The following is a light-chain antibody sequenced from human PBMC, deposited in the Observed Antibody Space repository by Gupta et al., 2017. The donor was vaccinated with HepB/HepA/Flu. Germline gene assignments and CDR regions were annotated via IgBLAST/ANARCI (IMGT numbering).Light chain of an antibody. Sequence: QSALTQPASVSGSPGQSITISCTGTSSDVRGYHYVSWYQQHPGKAPKLVIYYVSNRPSGVSTRFSGAKSGNTASLTTSGLQDEDEADYYCSSSPSSNTLEVVFGGGTKLTVL. J-gene: IGLJ2*01. CDR2: YVS. CDR3: SSSPSSNTLEVV. V-gene: IGLV2-14*03. CDR1: SSDVRGYHY.